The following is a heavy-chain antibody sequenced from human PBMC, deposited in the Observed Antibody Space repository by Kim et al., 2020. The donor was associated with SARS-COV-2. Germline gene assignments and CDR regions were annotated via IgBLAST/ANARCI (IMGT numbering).Heavy chain of an antibody. CDR3: ARAGYDYVWGSYTSVFDY. D-gene: IGHD3-16*01. J-gene: IGHJ4*02. CDR1: GGSFSGYY. CDR2: INHSGST. Sequence: SETLSLTCAVYGGSFSGYYWSWIRQPPGKGLEWIGEINHSGSTNYNPSLKSRVTISVDTSKNQFSLKLSSVTAADTAVYYCARAGYDYVWGSYTSVFDYWGQGTLVTVSS. V-gene: IGHV4-34*01.